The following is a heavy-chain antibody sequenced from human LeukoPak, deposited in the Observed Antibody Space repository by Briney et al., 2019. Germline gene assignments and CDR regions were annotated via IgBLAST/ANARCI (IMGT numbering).Heavy chain of an antibody. CDR2: MNPNSGNT. CDR3: ARGSLYCSSTSCPSN. Sequence: ASVKVSCKASGYTFTSHDINWVRQATGQGLEWMGWMNPNSGNTGYAQKFQGRVTMTRNTSISTAYMELSSLRSEDTAVYYCARGSLYCSSTSCPSNWGQGTLVTVSS. CDR1: GYTFTSHD. D-gene: IGHD2-2*01. V-gene: IGHV1-8*01. J-gene: IGHJ4*02.